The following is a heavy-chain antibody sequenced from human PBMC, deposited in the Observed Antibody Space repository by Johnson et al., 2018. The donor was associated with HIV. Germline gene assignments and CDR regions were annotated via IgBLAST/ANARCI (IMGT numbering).Heavy chain of an antibody. J-gene: IGHJ3*02. CDR3: TTDYSTPIVVVVAATPDAFDI. CDR2: IKSKTDGGTT. Sequence: EVQLVESGGGLVQPGGSLRLSCAASGFTFSNAWMSWVRQAPGKGLEWVGRIKSKTDGGTTDYAAPVKGRFTISRDDSKNTLYLQMNSLKTEDTAVYYCTTDYSTPIVVVVAATPDAFDIWGQVTMVTVSS. D-gene: IGHD2-15*01. V-gene: IGHV3-15*01. CDR1: GFTFSNAW.